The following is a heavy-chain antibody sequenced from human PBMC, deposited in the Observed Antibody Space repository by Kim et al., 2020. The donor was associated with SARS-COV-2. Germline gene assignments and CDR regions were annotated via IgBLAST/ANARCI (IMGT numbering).Heavy chain of an antibody. CDR3: AREGYYDSSGYHRSFDY. D-gene: IGHD3-22*01. Sequence: SETLSLTCAVSGGSISSSNWWSWVRQPPGKGLEWIGEIYHSGSTNYNPSLKSRVTISVDKSKNQFSLKLSSVTAADTAVYYCAREGYYDSSGYHRSFDYWGQVTLVTVSS. CDR2: IYHSGST. J-gene: IGHJ4*02. CDR1: GGSISSSNW. V-gene: IGHV4-4*02.